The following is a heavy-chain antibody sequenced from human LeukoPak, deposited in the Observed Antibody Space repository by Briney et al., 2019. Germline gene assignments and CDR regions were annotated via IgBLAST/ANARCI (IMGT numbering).Heavy chain of an antibody. D-gene: IGHD4-23*01. Sequence: GGSLRLSCAASGFTFSNAWMSWVRQAPGKGLVWVSRIASDGSSTTYADSVKGRFSISRDSAKNTLYLQMNSLRVEDTAVYYCARGRPHGNDYWGQGTLVTVSS. V-gene: IGHV3-74*01. J-gene: IGHJ4*02. CDR3: ARGRPHGNDY. CDR2: IASDGSST. CDR1: GFTFSNAW.